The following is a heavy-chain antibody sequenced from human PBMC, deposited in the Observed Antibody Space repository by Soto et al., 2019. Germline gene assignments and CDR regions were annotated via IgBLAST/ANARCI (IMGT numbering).Heavy chain of an antibody. CDR2: INPSGGST. J-gene: IGHJ4*02. CDR3: ARWDLGYCSGGSCYSGNY. V-gene: IGHV1-46*01. Sequence: ASVKVSCKASGYTFTSYYMHWVRQAPGQGLEWMGIINPSGGSTSYAQKFQGRVTMTRDTSTSTVYMELSSLRSEDTAVYYCARWDLGYCSGGSCYSGNYWGQGTLVTVSS. D-gene: IGHD2-15*01. CDR1: GYTFTSYY.